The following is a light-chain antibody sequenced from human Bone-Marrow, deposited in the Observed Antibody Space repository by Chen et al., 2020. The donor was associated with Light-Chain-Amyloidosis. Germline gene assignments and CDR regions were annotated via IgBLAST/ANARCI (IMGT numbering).Light chain of an antibody. J-gene: IGLJ3*02. CDR1: SSDIGGYDY. Sequence: QSALTQPHSVSGPPGQSVTISCTGTSSDIGGYDYVSWYQQYPGTAPKLIISDVNKRPSGVPDRFSASKSANTASLTISGPQADDEAEYHCCAYAGTYTWLFGGGTRLTVL. CDR3: CAYAGTYTWL. CDR2: DVN. V-gene: IGLV2-11*01.